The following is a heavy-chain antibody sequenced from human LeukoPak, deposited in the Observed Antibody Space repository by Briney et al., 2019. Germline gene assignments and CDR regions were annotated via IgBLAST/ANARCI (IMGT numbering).Heavy chain of an antibody. D-gene: IGHD1-20*01. CDR3: ARGYNWNGAALDI. V-gene: IGHV1-2*02. Sequence: ASVKVSCKASGYTFTGYYMHWVRQAPGQGLEWMGWINPNSGGTNYAQKFQGRVTMTRDTSISTAYMELSRVISDDTAVYYCARGYNWNGAALDIWGQGTMVTVSS. CDR2: INPNSGGT. J-gene: IGHJ3*02. CDR1: GYTFTGYY.